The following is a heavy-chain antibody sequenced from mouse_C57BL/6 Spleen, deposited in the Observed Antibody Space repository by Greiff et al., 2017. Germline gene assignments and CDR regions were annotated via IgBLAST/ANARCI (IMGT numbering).Heavy chain of an antibody. V-gene: IGHV1-55*01. CDR3: ARRACYGYGSHYSLDV. D-gene: IGHD2-2*01. J-gene: IGHJ1*03. CDR1: GYTFTSYW. CDR2: ILPGSGST. Sequence: VQLQQPGAELVKPGASVKLSCKASGYTFTSYWIKWVKQRPGQGLEWIGEILPGSGSTNYNEKFNSKATLTADTSSSTAYMQLSSLTTEYSAVYYCARRACYGYGSHYSLDVWGTGTSVTVSS.